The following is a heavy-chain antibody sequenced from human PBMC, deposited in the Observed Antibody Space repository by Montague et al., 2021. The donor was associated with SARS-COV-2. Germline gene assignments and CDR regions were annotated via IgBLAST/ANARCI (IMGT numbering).Heavy chain of an antibody. CDR3: ARAGSGSYSFYYYYGMDV. CDR1: GGSLSSYY. J-gene: IGHJ6*02. V-gene: IGHV4-59*08. CDR2: IYYSGST. Sequence: SETLSLTCTVSGGSLSSYYWSWIRQPPGKGLEWIGYIYYSGSTNYNPSLKSRVTISVDTSKNQFSLKLSSVTAADTAVYYCARAGSGSYSFYYYYGMDVRGQGTTVTVSS. D-gene: IGHD3-10*01.